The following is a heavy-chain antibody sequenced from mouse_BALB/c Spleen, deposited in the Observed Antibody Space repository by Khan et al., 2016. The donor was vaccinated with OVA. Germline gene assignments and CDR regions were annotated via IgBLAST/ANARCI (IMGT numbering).Heavy chain of an antibody. V-gene: IGHV1-20*02. CDR2: INPHIGET. CDR3: ARKNGSDFDY. Sequence: MQLEESGPELVKPGASVKISCKASGYSFTGYFMNWVMQSHGKRLEWIGRINPHIGETFYNQKFKDKATLTVDESSSTAHMELRSLASEDSAVYYCARKNGSDFDYWGQGTTRTVSS. CDR1: GYSFTGYF. J-gene: IGHJ2*01. D-gene: IGHD1-1*01.